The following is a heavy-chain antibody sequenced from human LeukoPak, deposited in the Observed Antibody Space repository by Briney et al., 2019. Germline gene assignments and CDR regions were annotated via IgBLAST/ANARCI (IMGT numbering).Heavy chain of an antibody. V-gene: IGHV1-2*06. D-gene: IGHD3-22*01. J-gene: IGHJ4*02. CDR2: INPNSGGT. CDR3: ARVSSASGYYCHY. CDR1: GYTFTGCY. Sequence: ASVKVSCKASGYTFTGCYMHWVRQAPGQGLEWMGRINPNSGGTNYAQKFQGRVTMTRDTSISTAYMEPSRLRSDDTAVYYCARVSSASGYYCHYWGQGTLVTVSS.